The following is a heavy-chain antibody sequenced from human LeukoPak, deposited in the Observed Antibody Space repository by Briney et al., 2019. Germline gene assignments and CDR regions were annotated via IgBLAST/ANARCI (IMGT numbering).Heavy chain of an antibody. J-gene: IGHJ4*02. D-gene: IGHD6-13*01. CDR1: GFTFSSYS. Sequence: GGSLRLSCAASGFTFSSYSMNWVRQAPGKGLVRVSRISSDGSSTTYADSVKGRFTISSDNAKNTLYLQMNSLRAEDTAVYYCGRGGKVEQLVLARWGQGSLVTVSS. CDR2: ISSDGSST. CDR3: GRGGKVEQLVLAR. V-gene: IGHV3-74*01.